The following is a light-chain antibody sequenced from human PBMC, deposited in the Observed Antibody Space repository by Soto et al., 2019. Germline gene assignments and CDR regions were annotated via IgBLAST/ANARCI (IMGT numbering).Light chain of an antibody. CDR3: SSYAGSNNFV. Sequence: QSALTQPPSACGFPGQSVTISCTGTSSDVGYYDYVSWYQQHPGKAPKLVIYEVTKRPSGVPDRVSASKSGNTASLTVSGLRAEDEADYYCSSYAGSNNFVFGSGTQLTVL. CDR1: SSDVGYYDY. V-gene: IGLV2-8*01. CDR2: EVT. J-gene: IGLJ7*01.